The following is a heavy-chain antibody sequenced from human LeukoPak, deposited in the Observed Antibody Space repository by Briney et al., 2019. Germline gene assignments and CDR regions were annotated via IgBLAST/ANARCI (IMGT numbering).Heavy chain of an antibody. D-gene: IGHD2-2*01. CDR2: IIPIFGTA. V-gene: IGHV1-69*06. Sequence: SVKVSCKASGYTFTSYAMNWVRQAPGQGLEWMGGIIPIFGTANYAQKFQGRVTITADKSTSTAYMELSSLRSEDTAVYYCARHIVVVPETWVDPWGQGILVIVSS. J-gene: IGHJ5*02. CDR3: ARHIVVVPETWVDP. CDR1: GYTFTSYA.